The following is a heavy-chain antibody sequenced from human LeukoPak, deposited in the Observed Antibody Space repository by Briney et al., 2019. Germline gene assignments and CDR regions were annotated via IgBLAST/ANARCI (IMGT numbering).Heavy chain of an antibody. CDR1: GFSFSVYY. V-gene: IGHV3-72*01. CDR2: SRNKENRYST. J-gene: IGHJ4*02. CDR3: VREYFGGYDY. D-gene: IGHD2-15*01. Sequence: GGSLRLSCAASGFSFSVYYMAWVRQAPGKGLEWVGLSRNKENRYSTEYGASVKGRVTISKDDSKNLMNLEMKSLKSEDTAVYYCVREYFGGYDYWGQGTLVTVSS.